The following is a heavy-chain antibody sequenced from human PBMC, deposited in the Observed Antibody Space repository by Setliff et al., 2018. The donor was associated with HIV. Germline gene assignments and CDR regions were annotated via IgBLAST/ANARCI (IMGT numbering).Heavy chain of an antibody. D-gene: IGHD3-22*01. CDR3: AKGSGFYDY. CDR1: ESTFYA. CDR2: ISYDGTSK. Sequence: GGSLRLSCEASESTFYAMHWVRQAPGKGLEWLAVISYDGTSKYYADSVKGRFTITRDISKNTLDLQMNSLRVDDTAVYYCAKGSGFYDYWGQGTLVTSPQ. J-gene: IGHJ4*02. V-gene: IGHV3-30*14.